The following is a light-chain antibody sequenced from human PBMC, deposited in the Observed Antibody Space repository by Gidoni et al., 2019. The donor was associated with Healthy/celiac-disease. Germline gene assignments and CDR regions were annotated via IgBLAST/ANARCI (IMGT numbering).Light chain of an antibody. CDR3: QQYNSYSRT. J-gene: IGKJ1*01. V-gene: IGKV1-5*03. CDR2: KAS. Sequence: DIQMTQSPSTLSASVGDRVTITCRASQCISSWVAWYQQKPGKARKLMTYKASSVESGVASRCSGSGSRTEFTLTISSLQPDDFATYYCQQYNSYSRTFGQGTKVEIK. CDR1: QCISSW.